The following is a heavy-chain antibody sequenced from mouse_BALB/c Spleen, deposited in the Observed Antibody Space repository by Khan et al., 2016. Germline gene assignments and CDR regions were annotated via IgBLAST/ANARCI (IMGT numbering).Heavy chain of an antibody. Sequence: QIQLVQSGPELKKPGETVKISCKASGYTFTNYGMNWVKQAPGKGLKWMGWINTYTGEPTYADDFKGRFAFSLETSASTAYLQINNLKNEDMATYFCARERESGNYGVYYYAMDYWGQGTSVTVSS. V-gene: IGHV9-1*02. J-gene: IGHJ4*01. CDR3: ARERESGNYGVYYYAMDY. CDR1: GYTFTNYG. D-gene: IGHD2-10*02. CDR2: INTYTGEP.